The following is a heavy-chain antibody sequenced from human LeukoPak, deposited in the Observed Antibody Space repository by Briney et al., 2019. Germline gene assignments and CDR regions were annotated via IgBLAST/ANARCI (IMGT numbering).Heavy chain of an antibody. Sequence: GGSLRLSCAASGFTFSSYSMNWVRQAPGKGLEWVSSISSSSSYIYYADSVKGRFTISRDNAKNSLCLQMNSLRAEDTAVYYCAREDCSGGSCYHDYWGQGTLVTVSS. J-gene: IGHJ4*02. CDR3: AREDCSGGSCYHDY. CDR2: ISSSSSYI. D-gene: IGHD2-15*01. V-gene: IGHV3-21*01. CDR1: GFTFSSYS.